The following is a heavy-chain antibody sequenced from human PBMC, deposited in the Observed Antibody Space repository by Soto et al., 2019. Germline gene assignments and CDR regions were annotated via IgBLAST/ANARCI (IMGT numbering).Heavy chain of an antibody. D-gene: IGHD3-9*01. J-gene: IGHJ6*02. CDR2: ISAYNGNT. CDR3: ARAVTGYGDYYGMDV. V-gene: IGHV1-18*01. CDR1: GYTFTSYG. Sequence: GASVKVSCKASGYTFTSYGISWVRQAPGQGLEWMGWISAYNGNTNYAQKLQGRVTMTTDTSTSTAYMELRSLRSDDTAVYFCARAVTGYGDYYGMDVWGQGTTVTVSS.